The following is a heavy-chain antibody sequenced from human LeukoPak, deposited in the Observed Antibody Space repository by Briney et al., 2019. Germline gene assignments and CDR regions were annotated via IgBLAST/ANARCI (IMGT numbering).Heavy chain of an antibody. Sequence: GGSLRLSCAASGFTFDDYAMHWVRQAPGKGLEWVSGISWNSGSIGYADSVKGRFTISRDNAKNSLYLQMNSLRAEDTALYYCAKARSFSGGSWFDPWGQGTLVTVSS. CDR2: ISWNSGSI. J-gene: IGHJ5*02. V-gene: IGHV3-9*01. D-gene: IGHD2-15*01. CDR3: AKARSFSGGSWFDP. CDR1: GFTFDDYA.